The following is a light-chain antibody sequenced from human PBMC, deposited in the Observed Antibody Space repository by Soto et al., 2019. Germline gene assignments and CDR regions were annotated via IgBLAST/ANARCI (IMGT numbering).Light chain of an antibody. CDR2: DVS. V-gene: IGLV2-14*01. J-gene: IGLJ2*01. Sequence: QSALTQPASVSGSPGQSITISCTGTSSDVGGYNYVSWYQQHPGKAPKLMIYDVSNRPSGVSNRFSGSKSDNTASLTISGLQAEDEADYYCSSYTSSVTLVLFGGGTKLTVL. CDR1: SSDVGGYNY. CDR3: SSYTSSVTLVL.